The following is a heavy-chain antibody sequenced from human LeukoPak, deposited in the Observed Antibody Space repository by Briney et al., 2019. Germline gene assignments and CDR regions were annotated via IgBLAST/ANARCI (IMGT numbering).Heavy chain of an antibody. D-gene: IGHD2-15*01. Sequence: ASVKVSCKASGYTFTGYYMHWVRQAPGQGLEWMVGINPNSGGTNYARTFQGRFTMTRDRPISTAYMELRGPRSEDPALSSRARDPPSGGSLYDYRGQGTLVTVSS. CDR2: INPNSGGT. CDR1: GYTFTGYY. V-gene: IGHV1-2*02. CDR3: ARDPPSGGSLYDY. J-gene: IGHJ4*02.